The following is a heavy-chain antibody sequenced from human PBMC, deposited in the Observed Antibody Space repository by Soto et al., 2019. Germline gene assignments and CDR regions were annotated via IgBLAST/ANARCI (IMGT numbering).Heavy chain of an antibody. CDR3: ARGDSYYYYYMDV. D-gene: IGHD4-4*01. V-gene: IGHV1-2*04. CDR2: INPDSGGT. J-gene: IGHJ6*03. Sequence: ASVKVSCKVSGYTLTELSMHWVRQAPGQGLEWMGWINPDSGGTNYAQKFQGWVTMTRDTSISTAYMELSRLRSDDTAVYYCARGDSYYYYYMDVWGKGTTVTVSS. CDR1: GYTLTELS.